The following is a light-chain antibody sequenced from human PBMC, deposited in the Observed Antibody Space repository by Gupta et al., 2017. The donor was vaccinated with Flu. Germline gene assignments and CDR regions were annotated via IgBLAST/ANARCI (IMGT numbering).Light chain of an antibody. CDR1: RSNIGSNP. Sequence: QSVLAQPPSASETPGQRVTISCSGSRSNIGSNPVNWYQQVPGTAPKLLIYGNSQRPSGVPDRFSGSKSDTSASLVISGLQSEDEADYYCAAWDASMNGHYVFGTGTKVTVL. J-gene: IGLJ1*01. CDR2: GNS. CDR3: AAWDASMNGHYV. V-gene: IGLV1-44*01.